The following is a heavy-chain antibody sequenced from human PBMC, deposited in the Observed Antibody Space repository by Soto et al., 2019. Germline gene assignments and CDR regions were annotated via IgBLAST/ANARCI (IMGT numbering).Heavy chain of an antibody. Sequence: EVQLLESGGGLVQPGGSLRLSCAASGFPFSSYAMSWVRQAPGKGLEWVSAISGSGGSTYYADSVKGRFTISRDNSKNTMYLQMNSLRAEDTAVYYCVLWPPYYFDYWGQGTLVTVSS. V-gene: IGHV3-23*01. J-gene: IGHJ4*02. CDR1: GFPFSSYA. CDR2: ISGSGGST. D-gene: IGHD3-10*01. CDR3: VLWPPYYFDY.